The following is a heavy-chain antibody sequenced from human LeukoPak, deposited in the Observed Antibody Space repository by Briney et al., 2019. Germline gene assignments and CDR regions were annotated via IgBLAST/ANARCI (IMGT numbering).Heavy chain of an antibody. CDR1: GFTFSDYY. CDR2: ISSIGSTI. Sequence: PGGSLRLSCAASGFTFSDYYMSWIRQAPGKGLDWVSYISSIGSTIYYADSVKSRFTISRDNAKNSLYLQMNSLRAEDTAVYYCAREGEGWFGELLSGAFDIWGQGTMVTVSS. V-gene: IGHV3-11*01. D-gene: IGHD3-10*01. CDR3: AREGEGWFGELLSGAFDI. J-gene: IGHJ3*02.